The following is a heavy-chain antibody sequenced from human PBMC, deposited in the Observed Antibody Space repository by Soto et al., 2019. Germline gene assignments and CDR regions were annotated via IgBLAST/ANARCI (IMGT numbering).Heavy chain of an antibody. J-gene: IGHJ5*02. Sequence: QLQLQESGPGLVKPSEILSLTCTVSGGSISSSSYNWAWIRQPPGKGLEWIGSIYYPGSTYYNLSLKSRVTISVDTSKNPFSQKLNSVTAADTAVYYCARDYRSANWFDPWGQGTLVTVSS. V-gene: IGHV4-39*01. D-gene: IGHD3-10*01. CDR3: ARDYRSANWFDP. CDR1: GGSISSSSYN. CDR2: IYYPGST.